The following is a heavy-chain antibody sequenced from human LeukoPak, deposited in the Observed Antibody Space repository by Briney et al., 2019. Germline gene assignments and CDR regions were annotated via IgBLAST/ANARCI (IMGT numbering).Heavy chain of an antibody. CDR1: GFSFTNAW. CDR2: INPSSGGT. CDR3: ARGRISPDY. J-gene: IGHJ4*02. V-gene: IGHV3-23*01. Sequence: GGSLRLSCAASGFSFTNAWMSWVRQAPGKGLEWVSGINPSSGGTYYADSVKGRFTISRDNSKNTLYLEMNSLRAEDTAVYYCARGRISPDYWGQGTLVTVSS. D-gene: IGHD3-3*02.